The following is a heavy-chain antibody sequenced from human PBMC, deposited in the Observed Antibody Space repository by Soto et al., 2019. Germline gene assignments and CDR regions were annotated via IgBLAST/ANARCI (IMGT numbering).Heavy chain of an antibody. V-gene: IGHV1-69*12. CDR2: IIPLFRTP. J-gene: IGHJ6*02. CDR3: ARDKDRLQLGGNYYYILDV. D-gene: IGHD4-4*01. CDR1: GGTFSSSA. Sequence: QVQLVQSGAEMKEPGSSVKVSCKTSGGTFSSSAISWLRQAPGQGLEWMGGIIPLFRTPDYAQKFQGRVTIAADXPXXXAXXELSSLRSEDTAVYYCARDKDRLQLGGNYYYILDVWGQGTTITVSS.